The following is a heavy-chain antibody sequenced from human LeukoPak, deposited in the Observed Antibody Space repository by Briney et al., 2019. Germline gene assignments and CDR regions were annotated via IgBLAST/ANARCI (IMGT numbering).Heavy chain of an antibody. D-gene: IGHD2-21*02. CDR1: GFAFRGYT. Sequence: AGGPLSFSFATSGFAFRGYTRGWFGKAPGKGLNGVSAFTGSGGSTYYADSVKGRFTISRDNSKNTLYLQMNSLRADDTAVYYCAKKTSYCAGDCYPYYFDHWGQGTLVTVSS. J-gene: IGHJ4*02. CDR2: FTGSGGST. V-gene: IGHV3-23*01. CDR3: AKKTSYCAGDCYPYYFDH.